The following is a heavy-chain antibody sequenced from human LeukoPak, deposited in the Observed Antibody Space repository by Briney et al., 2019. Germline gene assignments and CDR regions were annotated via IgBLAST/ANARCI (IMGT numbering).Heavy chain of an antibody. J-gene: IGHJ3*02. D-gene: IGHD3-10*01. V-gene: IGHV3-7*01. Sequence: GGSLRLSCTASGFTFGDYDMSWVRQAPGKGLEWVANIKQDGSEKYYVDSVKGRFTISRDNAKNSLYLQMNSLRAEDTAVYYCARGSRSSDAFDIWGQGTMVTVSS. CDR2: IKQDGSEK. CDR1: GFTFGDYD. CDR3: ARGSRSSDAFDI.